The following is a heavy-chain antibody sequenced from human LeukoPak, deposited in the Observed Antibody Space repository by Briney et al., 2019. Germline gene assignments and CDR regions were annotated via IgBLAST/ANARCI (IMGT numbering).Heavy chain of an antibody. J-gene: IGHJ4*02. CDR2: IYHSGST. CDR1: RYSISSGLY. V-gene: IGHV4-38-2*01. D-gene: IGHD3-9*01. Sequence: SETLSLTCHVSRYSISSGLYCGWIRQSPGKGLEWIGTIYHSGSTYYNPSLKSRVTISVDTSKNQFSLKVNSVSAADTAVYYCAIWGRYDILTTSYTSDYWGQGTLVTVSS. CDR3: AIWGRYDILTTSYTSDY.